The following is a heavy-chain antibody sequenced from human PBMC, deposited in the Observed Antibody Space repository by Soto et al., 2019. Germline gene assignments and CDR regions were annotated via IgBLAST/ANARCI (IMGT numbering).Heavy chain of an antibody. CDR3: ARQGTSRGSDYAAFDF. CDR2: IYPGASDI. Sequence: GASLKISCQASGYTFIYFWVAWVRQVPGKGLEWMGVIYPGASDIRYSPSFEGHVTISADNSTTTAYLQWSSLEAADTAIYYCARQGTSRGSDYAAFDFCGRGTLVTVAS. D-gene: IGHD3-10*01. CDR1: GYTFIYFW. J-gene: IGHJ4*02. V-gene: IGHV5-51*01.